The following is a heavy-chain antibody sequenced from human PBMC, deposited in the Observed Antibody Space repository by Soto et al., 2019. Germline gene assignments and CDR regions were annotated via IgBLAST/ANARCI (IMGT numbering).Heavy chain of an antibody. CDR2: IHHSGNT. D-gene: IGHD3-9*01. CDR3: GRRVEHRTDYWYADY. V-gene: IGHV4-4*02. J-gene: IGHJ4*01. Sequence: SETLSLTCAISGGSISSNNWWTWVRQPPGKGLDWIGSIHHSGNTYYNTSLKGRITMSVDTSKNQFSLKLTSVTAADTAVYYCGRRVEHRTDYWYADYWGQGTLVTVSS. CDR1: GGSISSNNW.